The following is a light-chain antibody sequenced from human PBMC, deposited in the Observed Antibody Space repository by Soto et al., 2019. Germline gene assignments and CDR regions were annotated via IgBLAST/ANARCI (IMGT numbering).Light chain of an antibody. CDR3: QQYDNLPYT. CDR2: DAS. CDR1: QDIRYY. J-gene: IGKJ2*01. Sequence: DIQMTQSPSSLSASVGDRVTITCQASQDIRYYLNWYQQKPGKAPKLLIYDASHLETGVPSRFSGSGSVTDFSFTISSPQPEDIATYYCQQYDNLPYTFGQGTKLEIK. V-gene: IGKV1-33*01.